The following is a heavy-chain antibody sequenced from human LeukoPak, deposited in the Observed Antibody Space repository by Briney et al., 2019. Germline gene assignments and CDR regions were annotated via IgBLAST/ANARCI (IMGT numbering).Heavy chain of an antibody. V-gene: IGHV4-34*01. D-gene: IGHD3-16*02. CDR2: INHSGST. Sequence: PSETLSLNCAVYGGSFSGYYWSWIRQPPGKGLEWIGEINHSGSTNYNPSLKSRVTISVDTSKNQFSLKLSSVTAADTAVYYCARAPAPYDYVWGSYRKAPWYFDYWGQGTLVTVSS. J-gene: IGHJ4*02. CDR3: ARAPAPYDYVWGSYRKAPWYFDY. CDR1: GGSFSGYY.